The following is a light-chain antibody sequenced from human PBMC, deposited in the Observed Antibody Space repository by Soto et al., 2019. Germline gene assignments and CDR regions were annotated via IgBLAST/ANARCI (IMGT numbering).Light chain of an antibody. CDR2: GNS. CDR3: QPYDSSLSGYV. J-gene: IGLJ1*01. CDR1: SSNIGAGYD. V-gene: IGLV1-40*01. Sequence: QSVLTQPPSVSGGPGQRVTSSCTGSSSNIGAGYDVHWYQQLPGTAPKLLIYGNSNRPSGVPDRFSGSKSGTSASLAITGLQAEDEADYYCQPYDSSLSGYVFGTGTKVTVL.